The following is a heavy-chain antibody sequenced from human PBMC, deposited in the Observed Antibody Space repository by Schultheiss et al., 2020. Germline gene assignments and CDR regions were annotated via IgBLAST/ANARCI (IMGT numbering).Heavy chain of an antibody. CDR1: GFTFSSYS. V-gene: IGHV3-21*04. D-gene: IGHD6-19*01. CDR3: AKAFDTGWYGEGFDY. J-gene: IGHJ4*02. Sequence: GGSLRLSCAASGFTFSSYSMNWVRQAPGKGLEWVSSISSSSSYIYYADSVKGRFTISRDNAKNSLYLQMNSLSAEDTALYYCAKAFDTGWYGEGFDYWGQGTLVTVSS. CDR2: ISSSSSYI.